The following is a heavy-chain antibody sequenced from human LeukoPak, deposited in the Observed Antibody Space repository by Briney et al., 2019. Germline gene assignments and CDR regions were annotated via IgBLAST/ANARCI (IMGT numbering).Heavy chain of an antibody. CDR1: GYSISSGYY. Sequence: SETLSLTCTVSGYSISSGYYWGWIRQPPGKGLEWIGSIYYYSGSTYYNPSLKSRVTISVDTSKNQFSLKLSSVTAADTAVYYCARGLWFGVGSSWYAADAFDIWGQGTMVTVSS. D-gene: IGHD6-13*01. J-gene: IGHJ3*02. V-gene: IGHV4-38-2*02. CDR2: IYYYSGST. CDR3: ARGLWFGVGSSWYAADAFDI.